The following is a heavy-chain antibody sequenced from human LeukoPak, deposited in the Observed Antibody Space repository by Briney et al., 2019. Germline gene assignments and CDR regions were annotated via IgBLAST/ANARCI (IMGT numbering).Heavy chain of an antibody. J-gene: IGHJ4*02. V-gene: IGHV3-53*01. D-gene: IGHD2-2*01. CDR2: IYSGGST. CDR1: GFTVSTYY. Sequence: GVSRRLSCAASGFTVSTYYMTWVRQAPGKGLECVSVIYSGGSTYYADSVKGRFTVSRDNSKNTLYLQMNSLRAEDTAMYYCARGLGYCTSTTCLLPFDYWGQGTLVTVSS. CDR3: ARGLGYCTSTTCLLPFDY.